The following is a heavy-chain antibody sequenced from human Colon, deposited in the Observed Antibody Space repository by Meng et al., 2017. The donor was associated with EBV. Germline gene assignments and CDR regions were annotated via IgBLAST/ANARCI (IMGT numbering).Heavy chain of an antibody. V-gene: IGHV1-2*06. CDR1: GYTFTGYY. Sequence: QVQVGQSGAEVKRPGASVKVSCKASGYTFTGYYMQWVRQAPGQGLEWMGRINPNNGGANYAQQFQGRVTMTTDTSISTAYMELSRLRSDDTAVYYCARDLSGYYSFVDYWGQGTLVTVSS. CDR3: ARDLSGYYSFVDY. D-gene: IGHD3-22*01. J-gene: IGHJ4*02. CDR2: INPNNGGA.